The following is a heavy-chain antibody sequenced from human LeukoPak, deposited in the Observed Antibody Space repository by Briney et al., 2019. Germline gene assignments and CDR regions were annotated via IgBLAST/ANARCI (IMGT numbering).Heavy chain of an antibody. D-gene: IGHD6-13*01. Sequence: ASVKVSCKASGYTFTSYYMHWVRQAPGQGLERMGIINPSGGSTSYAQKFQGRVTMTRDMSTSTVYMELSSLRSEDTAVYYCARDFQEIAAAGTPDAFDIWGQGTMVTVSS. CDR2: INPSGGST. CDR1: GYTFTSYY. CDR3: ARDFQEIAAAGTPDAFDI. V-gene: IGHV1-46*01. J-gene: IGHJ3*02.